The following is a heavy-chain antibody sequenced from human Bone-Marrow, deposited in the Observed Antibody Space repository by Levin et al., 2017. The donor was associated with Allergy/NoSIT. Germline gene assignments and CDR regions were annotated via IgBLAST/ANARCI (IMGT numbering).Heavy chain of an antibody. Sequence: SLKISCAASGFTFGDYAIHWVRQAPGKGLEWVSGISWNSGNSGYADSVKGRFTISRDNAENSVYLQMNSLRAEDTALYYCARDMSEHGSYYYYYGLDVWGQGTTVTVAS. V-gene: IGHV3-9*01. CDR3: ARDMSEHGSYYYYYGLDV. J-gene: IGHJ6*01. CDR2: ISWNSGNS. CDR1: GFTFGDYA. D-gene: IGHD2-21*01.